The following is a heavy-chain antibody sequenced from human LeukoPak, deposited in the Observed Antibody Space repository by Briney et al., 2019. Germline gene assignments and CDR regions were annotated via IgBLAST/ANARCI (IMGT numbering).Heavy chain of an antibody. V-gene: IGHV3-23*01. CDR3: AKDDHGGSGWRDYFDQ. Sequence: GGSVRLSCAASGFTFSSYDMSWVRQAPGRGLEWVAAIGGGGTPYYADSVKGRFTISRDNSKNTLYLPMNSLRAEDTAVYYCAKDDHGGSGWRDYFDQWGQGTLVTVSS. D-gene: IGHD6-19*01. CDR2: IGGGGTP. J-gene: IGHJ4*02. CDR1: GFTFSSYD.